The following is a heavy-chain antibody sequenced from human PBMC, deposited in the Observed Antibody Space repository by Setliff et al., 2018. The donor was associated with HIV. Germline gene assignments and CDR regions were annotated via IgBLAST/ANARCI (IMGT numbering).Heavy chain of an antibody. CDR3: ARDWLADGYSTKFAFDI. D-gene: IGHD5-18*01. J-gene: IGHJ3*02. V-gene: IGHV3-48*01. CDR2: ISSSSSTV. Sequence: LGESLKISCAASGFTFSSYSLNWVRKAPGKGLEWVSYISSSSSTVFYADSVKGRFTISRDDAKNSLFLQMNSLRAEDTAVYYCARDWLADGYSTKFAFDIWGQGTMVTVSS. CDR1: GFTFSSYS.